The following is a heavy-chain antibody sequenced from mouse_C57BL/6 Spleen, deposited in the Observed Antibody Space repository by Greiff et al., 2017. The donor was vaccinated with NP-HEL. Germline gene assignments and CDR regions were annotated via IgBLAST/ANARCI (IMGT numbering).Heavy chain of an antibody. CDR1: GYAFSSSW. CDR2: IYPGDGDT. V-gene: IGHV1-82*01. D-gene: IGHD2-2*01. Sequence: QVQLQQSGPELVKPGASVKISCKASGYAFSSSWMNWVKQRPGKGLEWIGRIYPGDGDTNYNGKFKGKATLTADKSSSTAYMQLSSLTSEDSAVYFCARWAYGYEGAYWGQGTLVTVSA. CDR3: ARWAYGYEGAY. J-gene: IGHJ3*01.